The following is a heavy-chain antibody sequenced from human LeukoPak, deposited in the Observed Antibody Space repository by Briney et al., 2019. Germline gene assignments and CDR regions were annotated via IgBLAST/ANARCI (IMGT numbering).Heavy chain of an antibody. V-gene: IGHV3-21*01. CDR1: GFTFSSYS. Sequence: GGSLRLSCAASGFTFSSYSMNWVRQAPGKGLEWVSSISSSSSYIYYADSVKGRFTISRDNAKNSLYLQMNSLRAEDTAVYYCAKDWGIVVVPAAIDYWGQGTLVTVSS. CDR2: ISSSSSYI. J-gene: IGHJ4*02. D-gene: IGHD2-2*01. CDR3: AKDWGIVVVPAAIDY.